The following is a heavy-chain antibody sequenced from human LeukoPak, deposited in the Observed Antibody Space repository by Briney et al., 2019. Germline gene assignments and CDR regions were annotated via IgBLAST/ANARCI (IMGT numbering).Heavy chain of an antibody. V-gene: IGHV3-23*01. J-gene: IGHJ4*02. Sequence: GGSLRLSCAVSGITLSNYGMSWVPQAPGKGLEWGTGISDSGGSTNYADSVKGRFTISRDNPKNTLYLQMNSLRAEDTAVYFCARRGVVIRVILVGFHKEAFYFDSWGQGALVTVSS. CDR1: GITLSNYG. CDR2: ISDSGGST. D-gene: IGHD3-22*01. CDR3: ARRGVVIRVILVGFHKEAFYFDS.